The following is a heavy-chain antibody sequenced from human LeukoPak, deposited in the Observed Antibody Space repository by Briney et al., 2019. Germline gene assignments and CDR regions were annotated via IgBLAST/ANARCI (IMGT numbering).Heavy chain of an antibody. CDR2: INPNSGCT. D-gene: IGHD4-17*01. Sequence: SSVKVSCQASGYTFTSYDSNWVRQATGQGLDWMGWINPNSGCTNYAQKFQGRVTMTWNTSISTAYMELSRLRSDDTAVYYCATSGDYGFNYFNPWGQGTLVTVSS. J-gene: IGHJ5*02. CDR1: GYTFTSYD. V-gene: IGHV1-2*02. CDR3: ATSGDYGFNYFNP.